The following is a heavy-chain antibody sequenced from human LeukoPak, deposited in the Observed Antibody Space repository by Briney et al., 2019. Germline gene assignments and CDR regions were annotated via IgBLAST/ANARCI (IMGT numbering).Heavy chain of an antibody. CDR1: GFTFSSYS. CDR3: ARLVGATIVYYYMDV. CDR2: ISSSSSYI. D-gene: IGHD1-26*01. J-gene: IGHJ6*03. V-gene: IGHV3-21*04. Sequence: GGSLRLSCAASGFTFSSYSMNWVRQAPGKGLEWVSSISSSSSYIYYADSVKGRFTISRDNAKNSLYLQMNSLRAEDTAVYYCARLVGATIVYYYMDVWGKGTTVTVSS.